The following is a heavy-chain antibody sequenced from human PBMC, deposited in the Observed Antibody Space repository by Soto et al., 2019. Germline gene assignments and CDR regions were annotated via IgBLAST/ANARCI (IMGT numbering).Heavy chain of an antibody. CDR2: IYWDDDK. J-gene: IGHJ4*02. D-gene: IGHD3-10*01. V-gene: IGHV2-5*02. Sequence: QITLKESGPTLVKPTQTLTLTCTFSGFSLSTSEVGVGWIRQPPGKALEWLALIYWDDDKRYSPSLKSRLTSTKDTSKNQVVLTMDNMDPVDTATYYCAHSRYYGSGHLSYSDYWGQGTLVTVSS. CDR3: AHSRYYGSGHLSYSDY. CDR1: GFSLSTSEVG.